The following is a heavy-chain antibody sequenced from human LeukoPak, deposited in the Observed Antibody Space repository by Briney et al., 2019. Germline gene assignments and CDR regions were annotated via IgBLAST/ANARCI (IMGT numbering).Heavy chain of an antibody. Sequence: SETLSLTCAVYGGSFSGHYWTWIRQSPGKALEWVGDINHRGSAHYAPSLRSRVTISVDTAKNQFSLRLNSVTAADTAVYYCARGVVAGSLGDYYYYMDAWGKGTTVTVSS. J-gene: IGHJ6*03. CDR3: ARGVVAGSLGDYYYYMDA. V-gene: IGHV4-34*01. D-gene: IGHD6-19*01. CDR2: INHRGSA. CDR1: GGSFSGHY.